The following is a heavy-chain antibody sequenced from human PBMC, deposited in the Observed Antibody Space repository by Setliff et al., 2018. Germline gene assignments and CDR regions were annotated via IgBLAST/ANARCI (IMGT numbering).Heavy chain of an antibody. D-gene: IGHD2-15*01. V-gene: IGHV1-69*06. Sequence: SVKVSCKASGGTFSSYAISWVRQAPGQGLEWMGRIIPIFGTANYAQKFRGRVTITADKSTSTAYMELSSLRSEDTAVYYCARDNRGYAWDYYYYMDVWGKGTTVTVSS. CDR1: GGTFSSYA. CDR2: IIPIFGTA. CDR3: ARDNRGYAWDYYYYMDV. J-gene: IGHJ6*03.